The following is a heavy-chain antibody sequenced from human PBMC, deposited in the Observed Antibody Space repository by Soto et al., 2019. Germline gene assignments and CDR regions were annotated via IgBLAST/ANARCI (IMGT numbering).Heavy chain of an antibody. V-gene: IGHV1-69*01. CDR3: ATPTSNTPPYYYYGMDV. D-gene: IGHD5-18*01. J-gene: IGHJ6*02. Sequence: QVQLVQSGAEVKKPGSSVKVSCKASGGTFSSYAISWVRQAPGQGLEWMGGIIPIFGTANYAQKFQGRVTFPADESTTTAYMERSGRSSENTAVYYWATPTSNTPPYYYYGMDVGGQGTTVPVPS. CDR1: GGTFSSYA. CDR2: IIPIFGTA.